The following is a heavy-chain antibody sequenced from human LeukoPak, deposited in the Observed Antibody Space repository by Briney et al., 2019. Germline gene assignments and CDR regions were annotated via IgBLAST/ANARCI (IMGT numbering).Heavy chain of an antibody. CDR1: GYTLTELS. CDR2: FDPEDGET. Sequence: SVKVSCKVSGYTLTELSMHWVRQAPGKGLEWMGGFDPEDGETIYAQKFQGRVTMTEDTSTDTAYMELSSLRSEDTAVYYCATVGDSSGYLGYIDYWGQGTLVTVSS. D-gene: IGHD3-22*01. V-gene: IGHV1-24*01. J-gene: IGHJ4*02. CDR3: ATVGDSSGYLGYIDY.